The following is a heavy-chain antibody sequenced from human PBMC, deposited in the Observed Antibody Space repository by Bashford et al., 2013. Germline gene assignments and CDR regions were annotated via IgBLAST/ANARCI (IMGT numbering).Heavy chain of an antibody. CDR3: ARASTRTASVGDF. CDR1: GFTFSDYY. CDR2: ISSSGGTI. D-gene: IGHD2-21*01. Sequence: GGSLRLSCEASGFTFSDYYMNWIRQAPGKGLEWVAYISSSGGTIYYADFVKGRFTISRDNAKNSLYLQVNSLRPDDTAVYFCARASTRTASVGDFWGQGTLVTVSS. V-gene: IGHV3-11*01. J-gene: IGHJ4*02.